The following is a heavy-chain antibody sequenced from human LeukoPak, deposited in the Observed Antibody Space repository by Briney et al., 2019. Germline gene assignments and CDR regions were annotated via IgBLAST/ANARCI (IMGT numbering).Heavy chain of an antibody. CDR1: GFTFSSYG. J-gene: IGHJ4*02. CDR2: IWYDGSNK. CDR3: AREGRCGGDCDYDY. D-gene: IGHD2-21*02. V-gene: IGHV3-33*01. Sequence: WGSLTLSRAASGFTFSSYGMHWVRQAPGKGLEWVAVIWYDGSNKYYADSVKGRFTISRGNSKNTLYLQMNSLRAEDTAVYYCAREGRCGGDCDYDYWGQGTLVTVSS.